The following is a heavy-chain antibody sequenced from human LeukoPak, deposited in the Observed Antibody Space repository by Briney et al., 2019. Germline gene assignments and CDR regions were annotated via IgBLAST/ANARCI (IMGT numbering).Heavy chain of an antibody. CDR2: ISYDGSDK. V-gene: IGHV3-30*03. J-gene: IGHJ4*02. CDR1: GFTFSNYG. CDR3: ATDSSGWYFDY. D-gene: IGHD6-19*01. Sequence: GGSLRLSCAASGFTFSNYGMHWVRQAPGKGLEWVAAISYDGSDKKYADSVKGRFTISRDNSKNTLYLQMNSLRAEDTAVYYCATDSSGWYFDYWGQGTLVTVSS.